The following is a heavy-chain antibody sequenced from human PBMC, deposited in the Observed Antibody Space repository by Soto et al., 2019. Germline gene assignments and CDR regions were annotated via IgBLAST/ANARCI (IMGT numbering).Heavy chain of an antibody. CDR1: CGSINSSRYF. V-gene: IGHV4-39*01. J-gene: IGHJ5*02. D-gene: IGHD6-19*01. Sequence: PSETLSLTCSVSCGSINSSRYFWGWVRQPPGKGLGWIGIIYYSGSTYYNPSLMSRVPISVETSKCQFSLKLSSVTDADTAVFYCARHYSSGTCNWFDPWGQRTLVNVSS. CDR2: IYYSGST. CDR3: ARHYSSGTCNWFDP.